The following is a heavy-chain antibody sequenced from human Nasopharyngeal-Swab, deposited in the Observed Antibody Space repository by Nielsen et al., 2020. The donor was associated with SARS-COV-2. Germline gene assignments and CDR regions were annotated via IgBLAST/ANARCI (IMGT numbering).Heavy chain of an antibody. CDR1: GFTFSSYA. CDR3: ERANGGCYYYGMDV. J-gene: IGHJ6*02. V-gene: IGHV3-30*04. D-gene: IGHD3-16*01. Sequence: LKISCAASGFTFSSYAMHWVRQAPGKGLEWVAVISYDGSNKYYADSVKGRFTISRDNSKNTLYMQMNSLRAEDTAVYYCERANGGCYYYGMDVWGQGTTVTVSS. CDR2: ISYDGSNK.